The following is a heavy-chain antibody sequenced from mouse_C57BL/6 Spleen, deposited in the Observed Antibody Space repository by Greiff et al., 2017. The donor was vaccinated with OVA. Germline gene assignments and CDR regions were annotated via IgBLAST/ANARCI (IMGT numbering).Heavy chain of an antibody. CDR2: ISDGGSYT. CDR1: GFTFSSYA. CDR3: ARDPLITTVVTDWYFDD. V-gene: IGHV5-4*01. Sequence: EVKLVESGGGLVKPGGSLKLSCAASGFTFSSYAMSWVRQTPEKRLEWVATISDGGSYTYYPDNVKGRFTISRDNAKNNLYLQMSHLKSEDTAMYYCARDPLITTVVTDWYFDDWGTGTTVTVSS. J-gene: IGHJ1*03. D-gene: IGHD1-1*01.